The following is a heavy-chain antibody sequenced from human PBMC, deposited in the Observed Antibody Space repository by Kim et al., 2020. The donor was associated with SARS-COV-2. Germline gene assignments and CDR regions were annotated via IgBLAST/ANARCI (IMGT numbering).Heavy chain of an antibody. Sequence: ASVKVSCKASGGTFSSYAISWVRQAPGQGLEWMGRIIPILGIANYAQKFQGRVTITADKSTSTAYMELSSLRSEDTAVYYCARMHSSGWFFDYWGQGTLVTVSS. J-gene: IGHJ4*02. D-gene: IGHD6-19*01. CDR2: IIPILGIA. V-gene: IGHV1-69*04. CDR3: ARMHSSGWFFDY. CDR1: GGTFSSYA.